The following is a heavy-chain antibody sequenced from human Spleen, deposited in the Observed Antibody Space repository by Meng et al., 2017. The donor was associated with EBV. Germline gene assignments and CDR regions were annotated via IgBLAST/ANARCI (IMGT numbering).Heavy chain of an antibody. D-gene: IGHD5-24*01. CDR3: ARGWLAPFDW. J-gene: IGHJ4*02. V-gene: IGHV1-2*06. Sequence: QMPLVQSGAGMKKPGASVKVSCKASGYTFTAYYLHWVRQAPGQGLEWVGRINPKSGDTDSGEKFQGRVTMTRDTSTSTAYMELSRLKSDDTALYYCARGWLAPFDWWGQGTLVTVSS. CDR2: INPKSGDT. CDR1: GYTFTAYY.